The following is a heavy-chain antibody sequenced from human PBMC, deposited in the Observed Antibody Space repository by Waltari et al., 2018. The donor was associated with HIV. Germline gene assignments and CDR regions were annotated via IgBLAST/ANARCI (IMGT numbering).Heavy chain of an antibody. J-gene: IGHJ4*02. D-gene: IGHD3-16*01. V-gene: IGHV3-9*01. CDR3: AKVSMIRSAGDRYRHVGN. CDR1: GFTFDEYG. Sequence: EVQLVESGGGLVQPGRSLKLSCVASGFTFDEYGMHWVRQAPGRGLECCYSIGWNKSKIYKANSVKGRFTISRDNAKHSLYLHMSNLRAEDTAFYFCAKVSMIRSAGDRYRHVGNWGQGTLVTVSS. CDR2: IGWNKSKI.